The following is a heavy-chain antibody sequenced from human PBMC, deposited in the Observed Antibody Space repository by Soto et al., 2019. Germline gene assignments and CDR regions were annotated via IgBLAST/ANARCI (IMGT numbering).Heavy chain of an antibody. V-gene: IGHV4-4*07. Sequence: QVQLQESGPGLVKPSETLSLTCTVSGGSISSYYWSWIRQPAGKGLEWIGRIYTSGTTNYNPSLKSRVTMSVDTSKNRFSLKLSSVTAADTAVYYCARHPLGGSGPRSWFDPWGQGTLVTVSS. J-gene: IGHJ5*02. D-gene: IGHD3-10*01. CDR3: ARHPLGGSGPRSWFDP. CDR1: GGSISSYY. CDR2: IYTSGTT.